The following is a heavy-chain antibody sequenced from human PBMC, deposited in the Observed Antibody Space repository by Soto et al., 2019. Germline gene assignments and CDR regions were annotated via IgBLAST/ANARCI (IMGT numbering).Heavy chain of an antibody. CDR3: ASAMITFGGVIGPTGYYFDY. CDR1: GGSISSGGYY. D-gene: IGHD3-16*02. Sequence: SETLSLTCTVSGGSISSGGYYWSWIRQHPGEGLEWIGYIYYSGSTYYNPSLKSRVTISVDTSKNQFSLKLSSVTAADTAVYYCASAMITFGGVIGPTGYYFDYWGQGTLVTVSS. V-gene: IGHV4-31*03. J-gene: IGHJ4*02. CDR2: IYYSGST.